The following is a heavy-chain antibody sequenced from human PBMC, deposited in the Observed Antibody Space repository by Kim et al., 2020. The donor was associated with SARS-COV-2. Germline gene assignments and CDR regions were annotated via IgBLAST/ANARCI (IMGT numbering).Heavy chain of an antibody. CDR1: GFTFSSYA. CDR2: ISGSGGST. V-gene: IGHV3-23*01. D-gene: IGHD4-17*01. CDR3: AKDLAFGDYLDFGANWFDP. Sequence: GGSLRLSCAASGFTFSSYAMSWVRQAPGKGLEWVSAISGSGGSTYYADSVKGRFTISRDNSKNTLYLQMNSLRAEDTAVYYCAKDLAFGDYLDFGANWFDPWGQGTLVTVSS. J-gene: IGHJ5*02.